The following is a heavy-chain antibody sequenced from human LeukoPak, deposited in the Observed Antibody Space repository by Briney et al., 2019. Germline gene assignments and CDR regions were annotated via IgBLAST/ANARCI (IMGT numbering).Heavy chain of an antibody. V-gene: IGHV3-15*01. Sequence: GGPLRLSFAASGFTFRNAWMSWVGQAPGKGREWFGRIKSKTDGGTTDYAAPVKGRFTISRDDSKNTLYLQMNSLKTEDTAVYYCTTDLAVTRNYWGQGTLVTVSS. CDR2: IKSKTDGGTT. CDR1: GFTFRNAW. CDR3: TTDLAVTRNY. D-gene: IGHD4-17*01. J-gene: IGHJ4*02.